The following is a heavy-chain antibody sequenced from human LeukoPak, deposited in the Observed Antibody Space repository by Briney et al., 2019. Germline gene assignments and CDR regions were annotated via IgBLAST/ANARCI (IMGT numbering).Heavy chain of an antibody. V-gene: IGHV3-21*01. D-gene: IGHD3-22*01. CDR2: ISSSSSYI. J-gene: IGHJ4*02. CDR1: VFTFSSYS. Sequence: GGSLRLSCAASVFTFSSYSMNWVRQAPGKGLEWVSSISSSSSYIYYADSVKGRFTISRDNAKNSLYLQMNSLRAEDTAVYYCARENGDSSEGGWGQGTLVTVSS. CDR3: ARENGDSSEGG.